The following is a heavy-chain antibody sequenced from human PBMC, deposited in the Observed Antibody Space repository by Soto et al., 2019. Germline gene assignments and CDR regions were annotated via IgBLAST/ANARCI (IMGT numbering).Heavy chain of an antibody. CDR2: IPQDGVDG. CDR1: GFTFSMYS. D-gene: IGHD2-21*02. V-gene: IGHV3-7*03. CDR3: ARDHLILPAHDFFYGSDV. Sequence: DVKLVESEGGLVQPGDSLRLSCEVSGFTFSMYSMSWVRQSPGKGLEWVAKIPQDGVDGHYADSVKGRFTISRDNGKNSLYLQLNNLRAEDTAVYYCARDHLILPAHDFFYGSDVWGRGATVTVSS. J-gene: IGHJ6*02.